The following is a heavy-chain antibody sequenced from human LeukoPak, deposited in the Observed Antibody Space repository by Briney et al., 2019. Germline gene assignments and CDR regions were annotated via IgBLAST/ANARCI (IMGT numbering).Heavy chain of an antibody. V-gene: IGHV3-74*01. CDR2: INSDGSST. J-gene: IGHJ3*02. Sequence: GGSLRLSCAASGFTFSSYWMHWVRQAPGKGLVWVSRINSDGSSTSYADSVKGRFTISRDNAKNTLYLQMNSLRAEDTAVYYCARGDCSSTSCPKFDAFDIWGQGTMVTIS. CDR1: GFTFSSYW. D-gene: IGHD2-2*01. CDR3: ARGDCSSTSCPKFDAFDI.